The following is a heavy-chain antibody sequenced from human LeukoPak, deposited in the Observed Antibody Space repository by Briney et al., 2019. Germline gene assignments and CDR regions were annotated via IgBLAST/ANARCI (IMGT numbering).Heavy chain of an antibody. V-gene: IGHV3-48*03. D-gene: IGHD2-15*01. CDR1: GCTLSSYE. CDR3: ARDPVSVAATPGKDY. Sequence: PGGSLRLSCAASGCTLSSYEMNWVLQAPGKGLEWVSYISSSGSTIYYADSVKGRFTISRDNAKNSLYLQMNSLRAEDTAVYYCARDPVSVAATPGKDYWGQGTLVTVSS. J-gene: IGHJ4*02. CDR2: ISSSGSTI.